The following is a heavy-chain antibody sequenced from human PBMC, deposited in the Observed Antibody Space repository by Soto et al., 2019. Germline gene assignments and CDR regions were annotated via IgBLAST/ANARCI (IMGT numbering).Heavy chain of an antibody. V-gene: IGHV3-53*01. Sequence: GGSLRLSCAASGFTVSSNYMSWVRQAPGKGLEWVSLIYSGGDTHYADSVKGRFSISRDNSKNTLYLQMNSLRAEDTAVYHCANAISDYYDPFDFWGQGTLVTVSS. CDR3: ANAISDYYDPFDF. CDR2: IYSGGDT. J-gene: IGHJ4*02. CDR1: GFTVSSNY. D-gene: IGHD3-22*01.